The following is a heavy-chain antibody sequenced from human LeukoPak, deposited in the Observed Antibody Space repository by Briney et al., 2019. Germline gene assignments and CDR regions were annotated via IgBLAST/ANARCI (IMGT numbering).Heavy chain of an antibody. CDR2: IYTSGRT. V-gene: IGHV4-61*02. CDR1: GGSISSGSYY. D-gene: IGHD6-25*01. J-gene: IGHJ3*02. CDR3: ASSRYDAFDI. Sequence: TPSQTLSLTCTVSGGSISSGSYYWSWIRQPAVKGLEWIGRIYTSGRTNYNPSLKSRVTMSVDTSKNQFSLKLSSVTAADTAVYYCASSRYDAFDIWGQGTMVTVSS.